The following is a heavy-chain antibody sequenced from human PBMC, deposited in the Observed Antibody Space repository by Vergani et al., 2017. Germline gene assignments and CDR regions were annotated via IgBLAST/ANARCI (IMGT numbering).Heavy chain of an antibody. CDR1: GGTFSSYA. Sequence: QVQLVQSGAEVKKPGSSVKVSCKASGGTFSSYAISWVRQAPGQGLEWMGRIIPIFGTANYAQKFQGRVTITADESTSTAYMELGSLRSEDTAVYYCAXVVVITKGYYYYGMDVWGQGTTVTVSS. V-gene: IGHV1-69*13. D-gene: IGHD3-22*01. CDR3: AXVVVITKGYYYYGMDV. J-gene: IGHJ6*02. CDR2: IIPIFGTA.